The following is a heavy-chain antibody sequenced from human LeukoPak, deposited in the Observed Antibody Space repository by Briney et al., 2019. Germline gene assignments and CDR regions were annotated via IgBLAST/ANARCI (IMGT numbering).Heavy chain of an antibody. J-gene: IGHJ4*02. D-gene: IGHD6-19*01. CDR3: ARIRIAVAGKYYFDY. V-gene: IGHV1-2*02. CDR2: INPNSGGT. CDR1: GYIFFDYY. Sequence: ASVKVSCKASGYIFFDYYMHWVRQAPGQGREWMGWINPNSGGTNYAQKFQGRVTMTRDTSISTAYMELSRLRSDDTAVYYCARIRIAVAGKYYFDYWGQGTLVTVSS.